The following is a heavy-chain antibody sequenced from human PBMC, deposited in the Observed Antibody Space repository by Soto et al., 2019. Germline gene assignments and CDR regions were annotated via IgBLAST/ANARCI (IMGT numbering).Heavy chain of an antibody. V-gene: IGHV1-69*02. CDR3: AYTGMGQHRRAFDI. CDR1: GGRFSSYT. J-gene: IGHJ3*02. D-gene: IGHD2-2*02. CDR2: IIPILGIA. Sequence: ASVKVSCRASGGRFSSYTISWVRQAPGQGLEWMGRIIPILGIANYAQKFQGRVTITADKSTSTAYMELSSLRSEDTAVYYCAYTGMGQHRRAFDIWGQGTMVTVSS.